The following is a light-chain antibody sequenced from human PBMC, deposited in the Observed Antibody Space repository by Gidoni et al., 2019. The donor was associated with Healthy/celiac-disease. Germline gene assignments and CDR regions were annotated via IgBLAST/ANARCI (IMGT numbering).Light chain of an antibody. V-gene: IGKV1-12*01. CDR3: QQANSFPWT. Sequence: DIQMTQSPFSVSASVGDRVTITCRASQGISIWLAWYQQKPGKAPNLLISAASTLESGVPSRFSGSGSGTDFTLTISSLQPEDFATYFCQQANSFPWTFGQGTKVEIK. CDR1: QGISIW. J-gene: IGKJ1*01. CDR2: AAS.